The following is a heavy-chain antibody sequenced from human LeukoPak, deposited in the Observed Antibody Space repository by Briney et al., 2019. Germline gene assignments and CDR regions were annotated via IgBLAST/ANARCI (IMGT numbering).Heavy chain of an antibody. D-gene: IGHD5-18*01. CDR2: ISSSSSYI. Sequence: GGSLRLSCAASGFTFSSYSMNWVRQAPGKGLEWVSSISSSSSYIYYADSVRGRFTISRDNATNSLYLQMNSLRAEDTAVYYCARGPRYTAMARSPFDYWGQGTLVTVSS. CDR1: GFTFSSYS. V-gene: IGHV3-21*01. J-gene: IGHJ4*02. CDR3: ARGPRYTAMARSPFDY.